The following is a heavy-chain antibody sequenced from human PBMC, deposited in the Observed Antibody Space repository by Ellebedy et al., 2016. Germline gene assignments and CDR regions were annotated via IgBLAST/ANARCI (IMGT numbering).Heavy chain of an antibody. J-gene: IGHJ6*03. CDR2: ISADGDTI. Sequence: GESLKISXEVTGVNFRKFSLNWVRQAPGKGLEWVAFISADGDTIYYAKSVKGRFTISRDNAKKSLFLQMNSLRAEDTAVYYCARRGAIGVDIWYYYMDVWGKGTTVTVAS. CDR1: GVNFRKFS. V-gene: IGHV3-48*04. CDR3: ARRGAIGVDIWYYYMDV. D-gene: IGHD2-2*01.